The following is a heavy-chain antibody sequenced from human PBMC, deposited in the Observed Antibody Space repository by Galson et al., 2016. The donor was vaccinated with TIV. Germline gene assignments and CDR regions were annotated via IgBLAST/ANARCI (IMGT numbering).Heavy chain of an antibody. CDR3: ARRHYYDSSGYSFDF. CDR1: GYTFTSFD. CDR2: MSPSNGNT. Sequence: SVKVSCKASGYTFTSFDISWIRQAPGPGLEWMGWMSPSNGNTGYAQKFRGRITMTRHPSTTTVYMELSGLTSEDTAVYYCARRHYYDSSGYSFDFWGQGTLVTVSS. D-gene: IGHD3-22*01. V-gene: IGHV1-8*01. J-gene: IGHJ4*02.